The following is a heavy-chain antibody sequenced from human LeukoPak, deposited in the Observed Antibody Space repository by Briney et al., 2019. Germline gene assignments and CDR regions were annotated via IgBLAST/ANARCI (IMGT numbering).Heavy chain of an antibody. CDR3: AGTYCSSTSCYRVGFDY. CDR1: GFSVSSNY. CDR2: IYSGGST. V-gene: IGHV3-53*01. D-gene: IGHD2-2*02. J-gene: IGHJ4*02. Sequence: GGSLRLSCAVSGFSVSSNYMSWVRQAPGKGLEWVSAIYSGGSTYYADSVKGRFTISRDNAKNSLYLQMNSLRAEDTAVYYCAGTYCSSTSCYRVGFDYWGQGTLVTVSS.